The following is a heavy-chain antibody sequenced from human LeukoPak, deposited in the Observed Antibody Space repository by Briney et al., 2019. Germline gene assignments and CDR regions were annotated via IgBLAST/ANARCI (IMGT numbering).Heavy chain of an antibody. J-gene: IGHJ4*02. CDR1: GYTFTSYY. D-gene: IGHD2-15*01. V-gene: IGHV1-46*01. Sequence: GASVTVSCKASGYTFTSYYMHWVRQAPGQGLEWMGIINPSGGSTSYAQKFQGRVTMTRDMSTSTAYMELSSLRSEDTAVYYCARVFESAGSTSVDYWGQGTLVTVSS. CDR3: ARVFESAGSTSVDY. CDR2: INPSGGST.